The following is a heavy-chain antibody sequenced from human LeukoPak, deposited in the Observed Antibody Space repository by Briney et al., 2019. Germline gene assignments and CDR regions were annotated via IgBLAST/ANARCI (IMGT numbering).Heavy chain of an antibody. Sequence: GGSLRLSCAASGFTFSSYAMHWVRQAPGKGLEWVAVISYDGSNKYYADSVKGRFTISRDNSKNTLYLQMNSLRAEDTAVYYCAKLGVVTTTRPFDYWGQGTLVTVSS. J-gene: IGHJ4*02. CDR1: GFTFSSYA. CDR2: ISYDGSNK. V-gene: IGHV3-30*04. CDR3: AKLGVVTTTRPFDY. D-gene: IGHD2-21*02.